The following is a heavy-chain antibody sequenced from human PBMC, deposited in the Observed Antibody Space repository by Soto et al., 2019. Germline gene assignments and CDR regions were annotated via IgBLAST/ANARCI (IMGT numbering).Heavy chain of an antibody. J-gene: IGHJ3*02. D-gene: IGHD1-26*01. CDR2: INPNNGGT. CDR1: GDTFTGWD. V-gene: IGHV1-2*04. Sequence: GASVKVSCKASGDTFTGWDIHWLRQARGRVLQWMGWINPNNGGTYYAQRCQGWVTMTRDTSVNQAYMTLTRLGSDVTAVYYCARSLLISGAFDIWGQGTMVTVSS. CDR3: ARSLLISGAFDI.